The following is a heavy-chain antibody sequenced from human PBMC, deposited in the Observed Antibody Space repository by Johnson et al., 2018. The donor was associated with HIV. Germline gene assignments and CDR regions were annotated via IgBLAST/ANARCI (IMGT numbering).Heavy chain of an antibody. Sequence: VQLVESGGGLVQPGGSLRLSCAASAFSFSNYPMHWVRQAPGKGLEWVAVISYDGSNKYYTDSVKGRFTISRDNSGNTLYLQMDSLRVEDTAVYYCAKDGGSYGGAFDIWGQGTMVTVSS. V-gene: IGHV3-30*14. CDR3: AKDGGSYGGAFDI. J-gene: IGHJ3*02. CDR2: ISYDGSNK. CDR1: AFSFSNYP. D-gene: IGHD1-26*01.